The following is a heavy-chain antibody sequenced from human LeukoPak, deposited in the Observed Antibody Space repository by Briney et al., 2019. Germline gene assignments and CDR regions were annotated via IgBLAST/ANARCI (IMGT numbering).Heavy chain of an antibody. CDR3: ARGNGDYDY. CDR1: GGSFSDYF. CDR2: INHSGRT. V-gene: IGHV4-34*01. Sequence: PSETLSLTCAVYGGSFSDYFWGWIRQPPGKGLEWIGEINHSGRTYYNPSLKSRVTISVDTSKNQFSLKLSSVTAADTAVYYCARGNGDYDYWGQGTLVTVSS. J-gene: IGHJ4*02. D-gene: IGHD4-17*01.